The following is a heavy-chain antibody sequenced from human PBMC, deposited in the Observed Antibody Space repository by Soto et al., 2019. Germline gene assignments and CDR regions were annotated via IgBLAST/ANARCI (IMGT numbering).Heavy chain of an antibody. CDR2: ISYDGSNK. D-gene: IGHD3-3*01. Sequence: GGSLRLSCAASGFTFSSYGMHWVRQAPGKGLERVAVISYDGSNKYYADSVKGRFTISRDNSKNTLYLQMNSLRAEDTAVYYCAKDGSLRFWSGYYFDYWGQGTLVTVSS. V-gene: IGHV3-30*18. CDR1: GFTFSSYG. J-gene: IGHJ4*02. CDR3: AKDGSLRFWSGYYFDY.